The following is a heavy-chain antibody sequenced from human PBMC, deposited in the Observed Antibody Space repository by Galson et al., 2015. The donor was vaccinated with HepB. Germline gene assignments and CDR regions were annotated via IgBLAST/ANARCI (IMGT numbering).Heavy chain of an antibody. CDR3: ARDRDYGDYSDAFDI. Sequence: SLRLSCAASGFTFDDYDMTWVRQAPGKGLEWVSGINWNGGSTGYEDSVKGRFTISRDNAKNSLYLQMNSLRAEDTALYYCARDRDYGDYSDAFDIWGQGTMVTVSS. D-gene: IGHD4-17*01. CDR2: INWNGGST. J-gene: IGHJ3*02. V-gene: IGHV3-20*04. CDR1: GFTFDDYD.